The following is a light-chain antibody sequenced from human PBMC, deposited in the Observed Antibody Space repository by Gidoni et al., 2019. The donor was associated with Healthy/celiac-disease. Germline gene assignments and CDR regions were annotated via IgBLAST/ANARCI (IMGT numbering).Light chain of an antibody. CDR2: QDS. J-gene: IGLJ2*01. CDR3: QAWDSSTVV. CDR1: KLGDKY. V-gene: IGLV3-1*01. Sequence: SYELTQPPSVSVSPGQTASITCSGDKLGDKYSCWYQQKPGQSPVLVIYQDSKRPSGITERVSGANAGNTATLTISGTQAMDEADYYGQAWDSSTVVFGGGTKLTV.